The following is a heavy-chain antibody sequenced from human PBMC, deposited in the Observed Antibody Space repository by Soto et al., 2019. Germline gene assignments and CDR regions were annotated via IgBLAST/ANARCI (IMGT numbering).Heavy chain of an antibody. D-gene: IGHD3-3*01. CDR1: GYTFTSYA. CDR3: AGVVRSYYDFCSGGGGCFDI. CDR2: INAGNGHT. J-gene: IGHJ3*02. V-gene: IGHV1-3*01. Sequence: QVQLVQSGAEVKKPGASVKVSCKASGYTFTSYAMHWVRQAPGQRLEWMGWINAGNGHTKYSQKFQGRVTITRDTSATKAYMELSSLRSEDTAVYYCAGVVRSYYDFCSGGGGCFDIWGQGTMVTVSS.